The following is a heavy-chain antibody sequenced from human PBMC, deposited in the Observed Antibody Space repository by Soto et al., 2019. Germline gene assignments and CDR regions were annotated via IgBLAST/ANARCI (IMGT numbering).Heavy chain of an antibody. CDR2: ISAYNGNT. D-gene: IGHD3-22*01. V-gene: IGHV1-18*01. CDR1: GYTFTSYG. CDR3: ARRSGYYDSSGYYLDAFDI. J-gene: IGHJ3*02. Sequence: GASVKVSCKASGYTFTSYGISWVRQAPGQGLEWMGWISAYNGNTNYAQKLQGRVTMTTDTSTSTAYMELRSLRSDDTAVYYCARRSGYYDSSGYYLDAFDIWGQGTMVTVSS.